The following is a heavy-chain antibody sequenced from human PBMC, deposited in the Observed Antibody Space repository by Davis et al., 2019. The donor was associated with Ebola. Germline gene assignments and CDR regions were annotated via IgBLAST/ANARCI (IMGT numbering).Heavy chain of an antibody. CDR1: GGPFSSLA. Sequence: SVKVSCKTSGGPFSSLAISWVRQAPGQGLEWMGGIIPLFPSTNYAQRFRGRVTITADESTSTAYMELSSLKSEDTAIYYCATQTFYDFWSGFSWFDPWGQGTLVSVSS. D-gene: IGHD3-3*01. CDR3: ATQTFYDFWSGFSWFDP. V-gene: IGHV1-69*13. CDR2: IIPLFPST. J-gene: IGHJ5*02.